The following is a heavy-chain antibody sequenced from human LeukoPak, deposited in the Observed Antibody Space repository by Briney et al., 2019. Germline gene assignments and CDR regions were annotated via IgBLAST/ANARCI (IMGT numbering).Heavy chain of an antibody. V-gene: IGHV1-46*01. CDR1: GYTFTSYY. Sequence: GASVKVSCKASGYTFTSYYMHWVRQAPGQGLEWMGIINPSGGSTSYAQKFQGRVTMTRDMSTSTVYMELSSLRSEDTAVYYCTTRTITMIVVVSDAFDFWGQGTMVTVSS. CDR3: TTRTITMIVVVSDAFDF. J-gene: IGHJ3*01. CDR2: INPSGGST. D-gene: IGHD3-22*01.